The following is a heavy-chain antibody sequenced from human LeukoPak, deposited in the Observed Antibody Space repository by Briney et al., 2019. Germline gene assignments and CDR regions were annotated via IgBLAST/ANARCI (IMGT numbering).Heavy chain of an antibody. Sequence: ASVKVSCTVSGYTLTELSMYWVRPAPGKGLEWMGGFDPEDGETIYAQKFQGRVTMTEDTFTDTAYMELNIMRSEDKDVYYCATTAVGLRYFEWDDWGQGTLVTVSS. CDR1: GYTLTELS. CDR2: FDPEDGET. V-gene: IGHV1-24*01. J-gene: IGHJ4*02. CDR3: ATTAVGLRYFEWDD. D-gene: IGHD3-9*01.